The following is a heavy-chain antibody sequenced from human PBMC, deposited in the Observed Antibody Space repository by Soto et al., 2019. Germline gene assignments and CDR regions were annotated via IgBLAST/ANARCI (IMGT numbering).Heavy chain of an antibody. V-gene: IGHV4-31*03. CDR1: GGSISSGGYY. J-gene: IGHJ3*02. CDR3: ARASDSGYDYFCSKGYAFDI. D-gene: IGHD5-12*01. CDR2: IYYSGST. Sequence: QVQLQESGPGLVKPSQTLSLTCTVSGGSISSGGYYWSWIRQHPGKGLEWIGYIYYSGSTYYNPSLKSRVTISVDTSKNQFSLKQSSVTAADTAVYYCARASDSGYDYFCSKGYAFDIWGQGTMVTVSS.